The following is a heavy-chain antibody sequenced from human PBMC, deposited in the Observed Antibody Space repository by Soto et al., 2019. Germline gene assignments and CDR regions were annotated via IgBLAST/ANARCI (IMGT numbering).Heavy chain of an antibody. D-gene: IGHD3-3*01. CDR3: ARAFRSGHFGPFDP. Sequence: SGTLSLTCTVSGGSVNSGSYYWSWIRQPPGMGLEWIGYIYYSRTTSYNPSLKSRVTISVDTSKNQFSLKLNSVTAADTAVYYSARAFRSGHFGPFDPWGQGTLVTVYS. CDR2: IYYSRTT. V-gene: IGHV4-61*01. J-gene: IGHJ5*02. CDR1: GGSVNSGSYY.